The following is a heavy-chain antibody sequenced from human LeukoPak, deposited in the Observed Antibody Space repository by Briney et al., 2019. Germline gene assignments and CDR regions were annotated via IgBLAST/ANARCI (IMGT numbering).Heavy chain of an antibody. D-gene: IGHD6-13*01. CDR3: ARDRPGGSSLDY. Sequence: SETLSLTCTVSGGAISGYYWNWIRQPPGKGLEWIGYIYYTGSTNYNPSLKSRVTISVDTSKNQFSLKLSSVTAADTAVYYCARDRPGGSSLDYWGQGTLVTVSS. J-gene: IGHJ4*02. V-gene: IGHV4-59*01. CDR2: IYYTGST. CDR1: GGAISGYY.